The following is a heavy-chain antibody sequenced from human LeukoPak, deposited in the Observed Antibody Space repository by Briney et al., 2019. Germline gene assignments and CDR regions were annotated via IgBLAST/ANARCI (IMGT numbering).Heavy chain of an antibody. CDR1: GFTFSSYS. D-gene: IGHD4-17*01. J-gene: IGHJ4*02. Sequence: GGSLRLSCAASGFTFSSYSMNWVRQAPGKGLEWVSSISSSSSYIYYADSVKGRFTISGDNAKNSLYLQMNSLRAEDTAVYYCARTVDYGDYDAFDYWGQGTLVTVSS. V-gene: IGHV3-21*01. CDR3: ARTVDYGDYDAFDY. CDR2: ISSSSSYI.